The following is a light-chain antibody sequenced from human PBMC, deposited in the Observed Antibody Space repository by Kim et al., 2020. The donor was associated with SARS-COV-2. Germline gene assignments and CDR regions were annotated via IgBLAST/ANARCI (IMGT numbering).Light chain of an antibody. CDR2: DVS. V-gene: IGLV2-14*03. Sequence: PGQSITISCTGTSSDVGGYNYVSWYQQHPGKAPNLMIYDVSNRPSGFSNRFSGSKSGNTASLTISGLQAEDEADYYCSSYTSSSTVFGGGTKLTVL. CDR1: SSDVGGYNY. J-gene: IGLJ3*02. CDR3: SSYTSSSTV.